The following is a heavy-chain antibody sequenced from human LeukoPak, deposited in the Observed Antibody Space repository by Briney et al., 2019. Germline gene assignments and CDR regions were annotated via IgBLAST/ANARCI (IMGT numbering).Heavy chain of an antibody. CDR1: GNYW. CDR3: AKSMIRAPVLRFLEWPTYYYYYGMDV. V-gene: IGHV3-74*01. Sequence: GGSLRLSCAASGNYWMHWVRQAPGKGLVWVSHINSDGSWTSYADSVKGRFTISKDNAKNTVYLQMNNLRAEDTAVYYCAKSMIRAPVLRFLEWPTYYYYYGMDVWGQGTTVTVSS. J-gene: IGHJ6*02. CDR2: INSDGSWT. D-gene: IGHD3-3*01.